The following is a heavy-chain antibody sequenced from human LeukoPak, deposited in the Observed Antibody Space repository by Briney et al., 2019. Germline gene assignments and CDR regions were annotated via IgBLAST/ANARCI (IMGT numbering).Heavy chain of an antibody. Sequence: GGSLRLSCAVSGFTVSSNCMSWVRQAPGQGLEWVSVIYSGGNTYYEDSVKGRFTISRDISKNTLYLQMSSLRAEDTAIYYCARENYDSSRLPFDYWGQGTLVTVSS. CDR3: ARENYDSSRLPFDY. D-gene: IGHD3-22*01. V-gene: IGHV3-53*01. J-gene: IGHJ4*02. CDR2: IYSGGNT. CDR1: GFTVSSNC.